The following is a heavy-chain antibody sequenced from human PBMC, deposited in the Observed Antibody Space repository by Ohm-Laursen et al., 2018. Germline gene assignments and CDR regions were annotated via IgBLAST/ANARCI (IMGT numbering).Heavy chain of an antibody. Sequence: ATVKTSCKASGYTFTAYYMHWVRQAPGQGLEWMGWINPNIGGAKYAQKFQGRVTMTTDTSLKTAYMELSSLRSDDTAVYYCARDETGDAIDVWGQGTTVTVSS. J-gene: IGHJ6*02. V-gene: IGHV1-2*02. CDR3: ARDETGDAIDV. CDR2: INPNIGGA. D-gene: IGHD7-27*01. CDR1: GYTFTAYY.